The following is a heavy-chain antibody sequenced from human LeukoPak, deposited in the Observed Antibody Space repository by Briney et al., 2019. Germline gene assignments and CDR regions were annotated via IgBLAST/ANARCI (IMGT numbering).Heavy chain of an antibody. CDR2: ISYDGSNK. J-gene: IGHJ4*02. CDR3: AKLRSYDIVVVVAATDSDY. Sequence: GGSLRLSCAASGFTFSSYGMHWVRQAPGKGLEWVAVISYDGSNKYYADSVKGRFTISRDNSKNTLYLQMNSLRAEDTAVYYCAKLRSYDIVVVVAATDSDYWGQGTLVTVSS. CDR1: GFTFSSYG. V-gene: IGHV3-30*18. D-gene: IGHD2-15*01.